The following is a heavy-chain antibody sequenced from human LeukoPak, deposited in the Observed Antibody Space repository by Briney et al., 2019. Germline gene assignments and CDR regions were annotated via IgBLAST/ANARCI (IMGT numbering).Heavy chain of an antibody. D-gene: IGHD6-6*01. V-gene: IGHV4-39*01. J-gene: IGHJ4*02. CDR2: IYYSGST. CDR3: ARHAARGYFDY. Sequence: PSETLSLTCTVSGGSISSSSYYWGWIRQPPGKGLEWIGSIYYSGSTYYNPSLKSRVTISVDTSKNQFSLKLSSVTAADTAVYYCARHAARGYFDYWGQGTLVTVSS. CDR1: GGSISSSSYY.